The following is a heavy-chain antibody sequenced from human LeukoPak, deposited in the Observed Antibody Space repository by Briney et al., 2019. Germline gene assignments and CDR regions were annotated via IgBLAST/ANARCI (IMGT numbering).Heavy chain of an antibody. V-gene: IGHV1-2*02. D-gene: IGHD6-19*01. J-gene: IGHJ6*03. CDR1: GYTFTGHY. CDR2: ISPSSGDT. Sequence: ASVKVSCKASGYTFTGHYMHWGRQAPGQGLEWIGWISPSSGDTDYAQRFQGRVPMTRDTSISTAYMELRRLRSDDTAVYYCARAAIAVAGDYHYHYMDVWGKGTTVTVSS. CDR3: ARAAIAVAGDYHYHYMDV.